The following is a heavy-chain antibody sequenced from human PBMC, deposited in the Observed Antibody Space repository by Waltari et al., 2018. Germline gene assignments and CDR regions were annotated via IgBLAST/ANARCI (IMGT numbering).Heavy chain of an antibody. Sequence: QVQLQESGPGLVKPSQTLSLTCTVPGASVGSGTYFWTWIRQPAGKGLEWIGHIDSSGSTTYNSSLKSRAIISLDTSKNQFSLTLNSVTAADTAVYFCARDPWFDSWGQGTLVIVSS. J-gene: IGHJ5*01. V-gene: IGHV4-61*09. CDR3: ARDPWFDS. CDR2: IDSSGST. CDR1: GASVGSGTYF.